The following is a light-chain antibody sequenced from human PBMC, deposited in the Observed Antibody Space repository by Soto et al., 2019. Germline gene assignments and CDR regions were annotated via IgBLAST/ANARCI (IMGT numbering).Light chain of an antibody. CDR1: QGISTY. J-gene: IGKJ1*01. V-gene: IGKV1-9*01. Sequence: DIQMTQSPSSLSASVGDRVTITCRASQGISTYLAWYQQKPGKAPKLMIYEASTLQSGVQSRFSGSGSGTEFTLTIRGLLPEDFATYHCKQLNTLPFTFGQGTKVDIK. CDR3: KQLNTLPFT. CDR2: EAS.